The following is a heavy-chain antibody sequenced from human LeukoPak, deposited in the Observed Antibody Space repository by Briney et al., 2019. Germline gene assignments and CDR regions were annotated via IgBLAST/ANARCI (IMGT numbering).Heavy chain of an antibody. CDR3: AGTPRYCSSTSCIRGRWSWFDP. J-gene: IGHJ5*02. CDR1: GGTFSSYA. CDR2: IIPIFDTA. D-gene: IGHD2-2*01. V-gene: IGHV1-69*01. Sequence: SVKVSCKASGGTFSSYAISWVRQAPGQGLEWMGGIIPIFDTANYAQKFQGRVTITADESTSTAYMELSSLRSEDTAVYYCAGTPRYCSSTSCIRGRWSWFDPWGQGTLVTVSS.